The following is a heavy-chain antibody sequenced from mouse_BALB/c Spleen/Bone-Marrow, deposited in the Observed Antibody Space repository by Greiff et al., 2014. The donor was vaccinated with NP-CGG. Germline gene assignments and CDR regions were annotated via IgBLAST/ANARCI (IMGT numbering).Heavy chain of an antibody. CDR1: GFSLTSYG. J-gene: IGHJ2*02. CDR2: IWSGGST. Sequence: QIQLQQSGPGPVQPSQSLSITCTVSGFSLTSYGVHWVRQSPGKGLEWLGVIWSGGSTDYNAAFISRLSISKDNSKSQVFFKMNSLQANDTAIYYCARGEVRPFDYWGQGTSLTVSS. V-gene: IGHV2-2*02. D-gene: IGHD2-14*01. CDR3: ARGEVRPFDY.